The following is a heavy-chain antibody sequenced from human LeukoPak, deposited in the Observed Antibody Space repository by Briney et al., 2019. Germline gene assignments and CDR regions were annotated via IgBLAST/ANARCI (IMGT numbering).Heavy chain of an antibody. Sequence: KPGGSLRLSCAASGFTFSSYSMNWVRQAPGKGLEWVSSIRSSSSYIYYADSVKGRFTISRGNAKNSLYLQMNSLRAEDTAVYYCARPDSSGFPLDAFDIWGQGTMVTVSS. D-gene: IGHD3-22*01. CDR1: GFTFSSYS. CDR2: IRSSSSYI. V-gene: IGHV3-21*01. CDR3: ARPDSSGFPLDAFDI. J-gene: IGHJ3*02.